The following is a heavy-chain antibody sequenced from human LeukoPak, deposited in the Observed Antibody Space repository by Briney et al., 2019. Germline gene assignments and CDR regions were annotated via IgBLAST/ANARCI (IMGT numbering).Heavy chain of an antibody. CDR1: GGSISSYY. V-gene: IGHV4-59*01. D-gene: IGHD2-15*01. CDR2: IYYSGST. CDR3: ARGYSSSGGYFDS. J-gene: IGHJ4*02. Sequence: SETLSLTCIVPGGSISSYYWSWIRQPPGKELEWSGYIYYSGSTNYNSSLKSRVTISVDTSRKQFSLNMTSVTAADTAIYYWARGYSSSGGYFDSWGQGALVTVSS.